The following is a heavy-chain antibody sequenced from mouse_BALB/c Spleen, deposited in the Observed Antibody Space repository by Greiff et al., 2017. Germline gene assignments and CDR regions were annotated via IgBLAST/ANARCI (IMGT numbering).Heavy chain of an antibody. CDR3: ARRGITTPDY. D-gene: IGHD2-4*01. CDR2: IYPGDGDT. Sequence: QVQLKESGAELARPGASVKLSCKASGYTFTSYWMQWVKQRPGQGLEWIGAIYPGDGDTRYTQKFKGKATLTADKSSSTAYMQLSSLASEDSAVYYCARRGITTPDYWGQGTTLTVAS. V-gene: IGHV1-87*01. CDR1: GYTFTSYW. J-gene: IGHJ2*01.